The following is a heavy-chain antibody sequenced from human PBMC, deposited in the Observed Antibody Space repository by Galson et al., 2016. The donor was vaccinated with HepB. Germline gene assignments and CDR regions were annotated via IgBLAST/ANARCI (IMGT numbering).Heavy chain of an antibody. CDR3: ARHLRVGSGAHRDVFDI. V-gene: IGHV3-23*01. Sequence: SLRLSCAASGFTFGSYAMTWVRQAPGKGLTWVSSISPSGWSSHNADSVKGRFTTSRDNSKFTLYLQMSSLRAEDTAVYYCARHLRVGSGAHRDVFDIWGRGTMVSVSS. J-gene: IGHJ3*02. D-gene: IGHD4/OR15-4a*01. CDR1: GFTFGSYA. CDR2: ISPSGWSS.